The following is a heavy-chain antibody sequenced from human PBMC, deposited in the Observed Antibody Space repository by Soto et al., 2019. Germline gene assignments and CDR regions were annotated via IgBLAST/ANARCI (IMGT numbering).Heavy chain of an antibody. D-gene: IGHD2-15*01. Sequence: PSETLSLTCAASGVSISSSNWWSWVRQPPGKGLEWIGEIYHSGSTNYNPSLKSRVTISVDKSKNQFSLKLSSVTAADTAVYYCARAGRGYCSGGSCYSGLHGMDVWGQGTTVTVSS. CDR2: IYHSGST. J-gene: IGHJ6*02. CDR1: GVSISSSNW. V-gene: IGHV4-4*02. CDR3: ARAGRGYCSGGSCYSGLHGMDV.